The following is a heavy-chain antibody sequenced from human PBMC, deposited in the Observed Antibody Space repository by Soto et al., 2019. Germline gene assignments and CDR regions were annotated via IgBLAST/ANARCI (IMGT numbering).Heavy chain of an antibody. D-gene: IGHD3-3*01. J-gene: IGHJ4*02. CDR3: AKDWDFWSGYYTGVIGY. CDR2: ISYDGSNK. Sequence: PGGSLRLSCAASGFTFSSYGMHWVRQAPGKGLEWVAVISYDGSNKYYADSVKGRFTISRDNSKNMLYLQMNSLRAEDTAVYYCAKDWDFWSGYYTGVIGYWGQGTLVTVSS. V-gene: IGHV3-30*18. CDR1: GFTFSSYG.